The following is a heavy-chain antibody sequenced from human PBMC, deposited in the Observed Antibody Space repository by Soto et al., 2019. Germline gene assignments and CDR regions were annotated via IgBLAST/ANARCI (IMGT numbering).Heavy chain of an antibody. J-gene: IGHJ3*02. Sequence: GSLRLSCAASGFTFSDYYMSWIRQAPGKGLEWVSYISSSGSTIYYADSVKGRFTISRDNAKNSLYLQMNSLRAEDTAVYYFARDQLDYGGKWDDAFDIWGQGTMVTVSS. CDR1: GFTFSDYY. V-gene: IGHV3-11*01. CDR3: ARDQLDYGGKWDDAFDI. CDR2: ISSSGSTI. D-gene: IGHD4-17*01.